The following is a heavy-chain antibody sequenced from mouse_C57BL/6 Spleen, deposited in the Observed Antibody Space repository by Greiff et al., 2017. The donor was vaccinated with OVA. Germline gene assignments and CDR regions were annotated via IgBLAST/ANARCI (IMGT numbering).Heavy chain of an antibody. J-gene: IGHJ3*01. V-gene: IGHV1-50*01. CDR2: IDPSDSYT. Sequence: QVQLQQPGAELVKPGASVKLSCKASGYTFTSYWMQKVKQRPGQGLEWIGEIDPSDSYTNYNQKFKGKATLTVDTSSSTAYMQRSSLTSEDSAVYYCARSEDGFAYWGQGTLVTVAA. CDR1: GYTFTSYW. CDR3: ARSEDGFAY.